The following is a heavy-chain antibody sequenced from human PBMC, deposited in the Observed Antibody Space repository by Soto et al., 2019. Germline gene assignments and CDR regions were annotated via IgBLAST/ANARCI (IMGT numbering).Heavy chain of an antibody. V-gene: IGHV4-59*01. Sequence: SETLSLTCTVSGGSISSYYWSWIRQPPGKGLEWIGYIYYSGSTNYNPSLKSRVTISVDTSKNQFSLKLSSVTAADAAVYYCARAHSYCSSTSCYDYWGQGTLVTVSS. D-gene: IGHD2-2*01. CDR1: GGSISSYY. CDR3: ARAHSYCSSTSCYDY. J-gene: IGHJ4*02. CDR2: IYYSGST.